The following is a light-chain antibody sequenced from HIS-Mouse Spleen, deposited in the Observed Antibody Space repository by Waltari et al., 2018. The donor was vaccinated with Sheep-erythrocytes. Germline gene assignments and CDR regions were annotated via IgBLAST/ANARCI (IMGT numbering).Light chain of an antibody. Sequence: DIQMTQSPSSVSASVGDRVTITCRASQGISSCLAWYQQKPGKAPKLLIYAASSLQSGLPSRFSGSGSGTDFTLTISRLQPEDFATYYCQQANSFPYTFGQGTKLEIK. CDR3: QQANSFPYT. CDR1: QGISSC. CDR2: AAS. J-gene: IGKJ2*01. V-gene: IGKV1-12*01.